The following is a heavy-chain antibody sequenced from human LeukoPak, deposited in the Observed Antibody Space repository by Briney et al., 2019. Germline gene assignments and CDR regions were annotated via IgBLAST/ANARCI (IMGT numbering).Heavy chain of an antibody. Sequence: PSETLSLTCTVSGGSISGYYWNWIRQPAGKGLEWIGRIFHSGSTNYNPSLNSRVTISVDTSKNQFSLKLSSVTAADTAVYYCARVLYYYDSSGQAYFDYWGQGTLVTVSS. J-gene: IGHJ4*02. D-gene: IGHD3-22*01. V-gene: IGHV4-4*07. CDR3: ARVLYYYDSSGQAYFDY. CDR2: IFHSGST. CDR1: GGSISGYY.